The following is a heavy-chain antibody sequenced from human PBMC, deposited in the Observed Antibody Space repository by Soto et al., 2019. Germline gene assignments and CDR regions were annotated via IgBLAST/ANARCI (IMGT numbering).Heavy chain of an antibody. J-gene: IGHJ4*02. V-gene: IGHV5-51*01. D-gene: IGHD3-22*01. CDR2: IYPGDSDT. CDR3: ARLRNYYDSSGSLDY. CDR1: GYRFTSYW. Sequence: GESLKISCKGSGYRFTSYWIGWVRQMPGKGLEWMGIIYPGDSDTRYSPSFQGQVTISADKSISTAYLQWSSLKASDTAMYYCARLRNYYDSSGSLDYWGQGTLVTVSS.